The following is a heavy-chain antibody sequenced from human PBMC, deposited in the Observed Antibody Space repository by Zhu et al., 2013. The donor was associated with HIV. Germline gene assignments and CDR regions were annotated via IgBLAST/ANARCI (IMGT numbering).Heavy chain of an antibody. CDR3: ARAGSCSSSTCTYYFYYYYMDV. J-gene: IGHJ6*03. V-gene: IGHV1-18*01. Sequence: VQSGAEVKKPGASVKVSCKASGYTFTTYGISWVRQAPGQGLEWMGWVSTYNGNTKYAQRFQGRVTMTTDTSTSTAYMELRGLRSDDTAVYYCARAGSCSSSTCTYYFYYYYMDVWGKGTTVTVSS. CDR1: GYTFTTYG. D-gene: IGHD2-2*01. CDR2: VSTYNGNT.